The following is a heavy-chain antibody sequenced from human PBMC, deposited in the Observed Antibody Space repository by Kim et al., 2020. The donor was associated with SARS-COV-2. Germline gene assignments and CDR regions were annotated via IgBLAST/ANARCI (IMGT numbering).Heavy chain of an antibody. CDR2: T. V-gene: IGHV5-51*01. CDR3: ARHINSGWSDF. Sequence: TRYSPSFQGQATISADKSISTAYLQWSSLKASDTAMYFCARHINSGWSDFWGQGTLVTVSS. J-gene: IGHJ4*02. D-gene: IGHD6-19*01.